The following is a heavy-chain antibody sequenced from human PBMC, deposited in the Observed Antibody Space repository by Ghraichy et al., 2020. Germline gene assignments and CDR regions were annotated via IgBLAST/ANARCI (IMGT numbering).Heavy chain of an antibody. CDR2: IKVNGIST. D-gene: IGHD3-10*01. J-gene: IGHJ6*02. CDR3: ARGPPGYYGVDV. CDR1: GFTFNFYG. V-gene: IGHV3-74*01. Sequence: GGSLRLSCAASGFTFNFYGMSWVHQAPGKGLVWVSRIKVNGISTTYADFVKGRFTISRDNAKNTVYLQMNSVRAEDTAVYYCARGPPGYYGVDVWGQGTTVTVSS.